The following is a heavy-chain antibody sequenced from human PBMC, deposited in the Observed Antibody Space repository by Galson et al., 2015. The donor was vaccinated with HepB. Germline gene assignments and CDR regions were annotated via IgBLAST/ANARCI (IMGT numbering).Heavy chain of an antibody. CDR1: GGTFSSYA. D-gene: IGHD3-22*01. Sequence: SCKASGGTFSSYAISWVRQAPGQGLEWMGGIIPIFGTANYAQKFQGRVTITADKSTSTAYMELSSLRSEDTAVYYCARVYYYDSSGYRRFYGMDVWGQGTTVTVSS. CDR3: ARVYYYDSSGYRRFYGMDV. V-gene: IGHV1-69*06. J-gene: IGHJ6*02. CDR2: IIPIFGTA.